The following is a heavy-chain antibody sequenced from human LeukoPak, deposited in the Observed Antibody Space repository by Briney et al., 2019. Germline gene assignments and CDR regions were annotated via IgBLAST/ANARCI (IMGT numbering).Heavy chain of an antibody. J-gene: IGHJ4*02. Sequence: PGGSLRLSCAASGCTFSSYAMSWVRQAPGKGLEWVSAISGGGGSTYYADSVKGRFTISRDNSKNTLYLQMNSLRAEDTAVYYCAKDRACSSTSCYLEYYFDYWGQGTLITVSS. CDR1: GCTFSSYA. CDR2: ISGGGGST. V-gene: IGHV3-23*01. D-gene: IGHD2-2*01. CDR3: AKDRACSSTSCYLEYYFDY.